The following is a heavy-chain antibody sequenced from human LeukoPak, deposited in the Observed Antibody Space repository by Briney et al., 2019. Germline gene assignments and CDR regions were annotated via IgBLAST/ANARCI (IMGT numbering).Heavy chain of an antibody. Sequence: PGGSLRLSCAASGFTFSSYWMTWVRQAPGKGLEWVANIKQDGSEKYYVGSVKGRFTISRDNAKNSLYLQMNSLRAEDTAVYYCARGMSSGYDFDYWGQGTLVTVSS. J-gene: IGHJ4*02. D-gene: IGHD5-12*01. CDR2: IKQDGSEK. CDR1: GFTFSSYW. V-gene: IGHV3-7*01. CDR3: ARGMSSGYDFDY.